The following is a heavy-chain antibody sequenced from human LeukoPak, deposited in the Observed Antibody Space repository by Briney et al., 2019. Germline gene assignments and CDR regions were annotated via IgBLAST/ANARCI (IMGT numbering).Heavy chain of an antibody. CDR3: ARPGGYQLPNDAFDI. V-gene: IGHV1-46*01. CDR1: GYTFTSYY. D-gene: IGHD2-2*01. Sequence: ASVKFSCKASGYTFTSYYMHCVRQAPGQGLEWMGIINPSGGSTSYAQKFQGRVTMTRDTSTSTVYMELSSLRSEDTAVYYCARPGGYQLPNDAFDIWGQGRMVTVSS. CDR2: INPSGGST. J-gene: IGHJ3*02.